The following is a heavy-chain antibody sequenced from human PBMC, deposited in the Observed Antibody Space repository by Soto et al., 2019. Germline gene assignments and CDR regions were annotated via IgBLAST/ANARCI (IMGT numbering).Heavy chain of an antibody. V-gene: IGHV6-1*01. CDR2: TYYRSKWFS. J-gene: IGHJ4*02. Sequence: SQTLSLTCAISGDSVSRNSAAWNWIRQSPSRGLEWLGRTYYRSKWFSDYAVSVKGRITINPDTAKNQFSLNLNSVTPEDTAVYYCARGPIAYSSGWYFYYFDSWGQGTLVTVSS. CDR3: ARGPIAYSSGWYFYYFDS. CDR1: GDSVSRNSAA. D-gene: IGHD6-19*01.